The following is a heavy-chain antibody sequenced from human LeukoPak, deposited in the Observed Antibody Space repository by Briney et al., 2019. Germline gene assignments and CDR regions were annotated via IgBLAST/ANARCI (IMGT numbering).Heavy chain of an antibody. CDR3: ASAMIVVVIGFDY. V-gene: IGHV4-39*01. J-gene: IGHJ4*02. D-gene: IGHD3-22*01. Sequence: SETLSLTCTVSGGSISSYYWGWIRQPPGKGLEWIGSIYYSGSTYYNLSLKSRVTISVDTSKNQFSLKLSSVTAADTAVYYCASAMIVVVIGFDYWGQGTLVTVSS. CDR1: GGSISSYY. CDR2: IYYSGST.